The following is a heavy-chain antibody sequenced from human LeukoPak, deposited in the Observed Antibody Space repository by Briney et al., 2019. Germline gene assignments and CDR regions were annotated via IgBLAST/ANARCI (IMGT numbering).Heavy chain of an antibody. J-gene: IGHJ6*02. CDR2: ISSSGSTI. CDR3: ARSHYCSSTSCPRYYYYGMDV. D-gene: IGHD2-2*01. CDR1: GFTFSDYY. V-gene: IGHV3-11*01. Sequence: PGGSLRLSCAASGFTFSDYYMSWIRQAPGKGLEWVSYISSSGSTIYYADSVKGRFTISRDNAKNSLYLQMNSLRAEDTAVYYCARSHYCSSTSCPRYYYYGMDVWGQGTTVTVSS.